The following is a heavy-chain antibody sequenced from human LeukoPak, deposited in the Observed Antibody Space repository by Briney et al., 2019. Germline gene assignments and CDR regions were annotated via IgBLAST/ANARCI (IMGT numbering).Heavy chain of an antibody. V-gene: IGHV4-59*01. CDR3: ARGGYYTLEYYYYMDV. Sequence: SETLSLTCTASGVSISSYYWSWIRQPPGKGLEWIGYIYYSGGTNYNPSLKSRVTISVDTSKNQFSLKLSSMTAADTAVYYCARGGYYTLEYYYYMDVWGKGTTVTVSS. D-gene: IGHD3-3*01. CDR2: IYYSGGT. CDR1: GVSISSYY. J-gene: IGHJ6*03.